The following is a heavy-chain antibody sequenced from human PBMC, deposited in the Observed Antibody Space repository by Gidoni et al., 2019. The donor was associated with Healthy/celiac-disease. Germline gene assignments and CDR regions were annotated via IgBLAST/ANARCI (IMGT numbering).Heavy chain of an antibody. CDR1: GFTFSSYW. D-gene: IGHD2-21*01. CDR3: ARVGVLVADAFDI. Sequence: EVQLVESGGGLVQHGGSLRLSCAASGFTFSSYWMSWVRQAPGKGLEWVANITQDGSEKYYVDSVKGRFTISRDNAKNSLYLQMNSLRAEDTAVYYCARVGVLVADAFDIWGQGTMVTVSS. CDR2: ITQDGSEK. J-gene: IGHJ3*02. V-gene: IGHV3-7*01.